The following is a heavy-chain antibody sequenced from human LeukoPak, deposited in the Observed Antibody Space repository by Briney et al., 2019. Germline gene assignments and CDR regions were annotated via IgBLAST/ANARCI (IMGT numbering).Heavy chain of an antibody. V-gene: IGHV1-69*05. D-gene: IGHD3-22*01. J-gene: IGHJ5*02. CDR2: ITPIFGTA. CDR3: ARARSPSSGYLLRDHNWFDP. Sequence: VKVSCKASGGTFNSYAISWVRQAPGQGLEWMGGITPIFGTANYAQKVQGRVTITTDKSTTTAYMELSSLRSEDTAVYYCARARSPSSGYLLRDHNWFDPWGQGTLVTVSS. CDR1: GGTFNSYA.